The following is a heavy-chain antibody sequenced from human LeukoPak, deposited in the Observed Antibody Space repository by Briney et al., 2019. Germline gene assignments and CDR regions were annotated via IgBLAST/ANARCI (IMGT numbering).Heavy chain of an antibody. D-gene: IGHD5-18*01. CDR2: IYYSGST. CDR3: ASTAMVTGYYYYGMDV. J-gene: IGHJ6*02. Sequence: SETLSLTCTVSGGSISSYYWSWIRQPPGKGLEWIGYIYYSGSTNYNPSLKSRVTISVDTSKNQSSLKLSSVTAADTAVYYCASTAMVTGYYYYGMDVWGQGTTVTVSS. V-gene: IGHV4-59*01. CDR1: GGSISSYY.